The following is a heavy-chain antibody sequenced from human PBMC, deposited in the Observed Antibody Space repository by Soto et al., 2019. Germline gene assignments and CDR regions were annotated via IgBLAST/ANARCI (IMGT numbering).Heavy chain of an antibody. CDR2: ISSSGTST. Sequence: PGGSLSLSCAASGFTFIDSYMSWIRQAPGKGLEWVSYISSSGTSTYYADSVKGRFTISRDNAENSLYLQMNRLRSDDTAMYYCARDRLHRTSSITFDYWGQGALVTVSS. CDR1: GFTFIDSY. J-gene: IGHJ4*02. D-gene: IGHD2-21*01. CDR3: ARDRLHRTSSITFDY. V-gene: IGHV3-11*01.